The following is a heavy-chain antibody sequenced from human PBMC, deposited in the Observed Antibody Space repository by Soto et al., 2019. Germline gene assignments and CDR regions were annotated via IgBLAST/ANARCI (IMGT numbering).Heavy chain of an antibody. V-gene: IGHV3-33*01. CDR1: GFTFSSYG. CDR3: ASASILTRALDY. Sequence: QVQLVESGGGVVQPGRSLRLSCAASGFTFSSYGMHWVRQAPGKGLEWVAVIWYDGSNKYYADSVKGRFTISRDNSKNTLYLQMNSLRAEDTAVYYRASASILTRALDYWGQGTLVTVSS. J-gene: IGHJ4*02. D-gene: IGHD3-9*01. CDR2: IWYDGSNK.